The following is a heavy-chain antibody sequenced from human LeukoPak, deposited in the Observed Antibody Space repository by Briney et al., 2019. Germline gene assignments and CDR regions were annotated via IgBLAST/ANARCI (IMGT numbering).Heavy chain of an antibody. CDR2: IYFTGSA. V-gene: IGHV4-4*07. J-gene: IGHJ4*02. Sequence: SETLSLTCTVSGGSFSTYFWSWIRQPAGKGLEWIGRIYFTGSANYNPSLKSRVTMSVDTSNNQFSLELTSVTAADTAVYYCTRDSGSYKLWGQGTLVTVSS. CDR3: TRDSGSYKL. D-gene: IGHD3-10*01. CDR1: GGSFSTYF.